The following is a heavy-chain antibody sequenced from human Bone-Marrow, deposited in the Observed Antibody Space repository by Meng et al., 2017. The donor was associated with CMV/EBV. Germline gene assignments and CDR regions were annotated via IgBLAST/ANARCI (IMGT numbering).Heavy chain of an antibody. D-gene: IGHD6-19*01. J-gene: IGHJ4*02. CDR3: ARLSSGWNFFDD. V-gene: IGHV4-59*01. Sequence: GSLRLSCTVSGGSISGYHWSWFRQPPGKGLEWIGYIYYSGSTNYNPSLKSRVTISVDTSKNQFSLKLSYVTAADTAVYYCARLSSGWNFFDDWGQGTLVTVSS. CDR2: IYYSGST. CDR1: GGSISGYH.